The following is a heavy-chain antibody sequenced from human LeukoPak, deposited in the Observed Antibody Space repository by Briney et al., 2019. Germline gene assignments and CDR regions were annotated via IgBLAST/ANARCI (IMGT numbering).Heavy chain of an antibody. V-gene: IGHV4-4*02. Sequence: SGTLSLTCAVSGGSISSSNWWSWVRQPPGKGLEWIGEIYHSGSTNYNPSLKSRVTISVDKSKNQFSLKLSSVTAADTAVYYCAREGGSYCSSTSCYGSARGWFDPWGQGTLVTVSS. D-gene: IGHD2-2*01. CDR3: AREGGSYCSSTSCYGSARGWFDP. CDR2: IYHSGST. CDR1: GGSISSSNW. J-gene: IGHJ5*02.